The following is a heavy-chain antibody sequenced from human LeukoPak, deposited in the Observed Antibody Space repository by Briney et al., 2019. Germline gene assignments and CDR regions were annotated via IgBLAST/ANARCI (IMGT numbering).Heavy chain of an antibody. D-gene: IGHD1-26*01. CDR1: GGSFSGYY. CDR2: INHSGST. Sequence: PSETRSLTCAVYGGSFSGYYWSWIRQPPGKGLEWIGEINHSGSTNYNPSLKSRVTISVDTSKNQFSLKLSSVTAADTAVYYCARALLVGATKYYFDYWGQGTLVTVSS. CDR3: ARALLVGATKYYFDY. J-gene: IGHJ4*02. V-gene: IGHV4-34*01.